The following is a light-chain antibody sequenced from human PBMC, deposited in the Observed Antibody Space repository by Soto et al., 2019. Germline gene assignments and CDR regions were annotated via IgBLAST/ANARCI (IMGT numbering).Light chain of an antibody. CDR3: QHYCSALFT. CDR1: QSFSSSY. Sequence: PGERATLSCRASQSFSSSYLAWYQQKPGQAPRLLIYGASSRPTGIPDRFSGSGSGTDFTLTISSLEPEDVAMYYCQHYCSALFTFGPGTKVDVK. V-gene: IGKV3-20*01. CDR2: GAS. J-gene: IGKJ3*01.